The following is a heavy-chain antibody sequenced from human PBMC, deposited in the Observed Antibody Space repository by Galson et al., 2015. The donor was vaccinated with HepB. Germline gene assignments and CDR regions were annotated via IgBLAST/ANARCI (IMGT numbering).Heavy chain of an antibody. CDR3: ARDGAGYCSSTSCYSPGATHYGMDV. CDR2: ISYDGSNK. Sequence: SLRLSCAASGFTFSSYAMHWVRQAPGKGLEWVAVISYDGSNKYYADSVKGRFTISRDNSKNTLYLQMNSLRAEDTAVYYCARDGAGYCSSTSCYSPGATHYGMDVWGQGTTVTVSS. D-gene: IGHD2-2*01. V-gene: IGHV3-30*04. CDR1: GFTFSSYA. J-gene: IGHJ6*02.